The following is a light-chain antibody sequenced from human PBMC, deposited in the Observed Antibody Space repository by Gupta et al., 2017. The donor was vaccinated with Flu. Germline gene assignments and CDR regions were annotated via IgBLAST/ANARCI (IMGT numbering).Light chain of an antibody. CDR3: SSYSRSSTL. V-gene: IGLV2-14*01. J-gene: IGLJ3*02. CDR2: EVS. Sequence: QSALTQPASVSGSPGQSITISCTGTSSDVGGYNYVSWYQQHPGKAPKLIIYEVSNRPSGVSNHVSGSKSGNTASLTISGLQAEDEADYYCSSYSRSSTLFGGGTKLTVL. CDR1: SSDVGGYNY.